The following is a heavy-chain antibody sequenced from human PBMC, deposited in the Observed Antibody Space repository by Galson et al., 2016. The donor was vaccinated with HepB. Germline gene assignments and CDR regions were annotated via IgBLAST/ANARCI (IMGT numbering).Heavy chain of an antibody. CDR1: GFIFSDYY. CDR3: ARDREPETTMPIFDH. D-gene: IGHD4-17*01. Sequence: SLRLSCAASGFIFSDYYMSWIRQAPGKGLEWISYIAGSSSTIYQPDSVKGRFTVFRDNAKNSLFLTIDSLTADDTGVYFCARDREPETTMPIFDHWGQGVLVTVSS. V-gene: IGHV3-11*01. CDR2: IAGSSSTI. J-gene: IGHJ4*02.